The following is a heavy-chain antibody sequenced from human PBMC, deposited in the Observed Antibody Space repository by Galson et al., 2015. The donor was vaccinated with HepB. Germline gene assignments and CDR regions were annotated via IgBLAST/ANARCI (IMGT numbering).Heavy chain of an antibody. CDR2: ISGSGDGT. V-gene: IGHV3-23*01. J-gene: IGHJ4*02. Sequence: SLRLSCAASGFTFSNYAMRWVRQAPGKGLEWVSGISGSGDGTYYADSVKGRFTIFRDNSKNTLYLQMNSLRAEDTAVYYCAKEKQGNVNYSDYWGQGTLVTVSS. CDR3: AKEKQGNVNYSDY. D-gene: IGHD1/OR15-1a*01. CDR1: GFTFSNYA.